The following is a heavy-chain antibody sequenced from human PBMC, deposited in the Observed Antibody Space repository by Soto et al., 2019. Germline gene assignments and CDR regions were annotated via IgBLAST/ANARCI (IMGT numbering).Heavy chain of an antibody. D-gene: IGHD2-15*01. CDR2: IIPIFGTT. CDR3: VRDDPGHCSGGSCKYYSGMDV. Sequence: SVKVSCKASGGTFSTYAINWVRQAPGQGLECLGGIIPIFGTTNYAQKFQGRVTITADESTSTAYMELSSLTSEDTAVYYCVRDDPGHCSGGSCKYYSGMDVWGQGTKVTVS. V-gene: IGHV1-69*13. CDR1: GGTFSTYA. J-gene: IGHJ6*02.